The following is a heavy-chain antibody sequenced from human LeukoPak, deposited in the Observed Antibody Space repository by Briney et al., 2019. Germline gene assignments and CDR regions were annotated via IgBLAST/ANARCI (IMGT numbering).Heavy chain of an antibody. D-gene: IGHD5-24*01. Sequence: PSEALSLTCSVSDDSVSDYYWNWIRQPPGRGPEWIGYVHDSGRTSYNPSLKSRVTISLDTSMSHLSLNLRSVTSADTAVYYCATGRYPYKTGHWGPGVLVTVFS. J-gene: IGHJ4*02. CDR3: ATGRYPYKTGH. CDR1: DDSVSDYY. V-gene: IGHV4-59*02. CDR2: VHDSGRT.